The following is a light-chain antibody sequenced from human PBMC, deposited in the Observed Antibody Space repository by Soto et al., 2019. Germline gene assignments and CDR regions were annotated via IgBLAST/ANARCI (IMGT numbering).Light chain of an antibody. CDR1: QSISRS. CDR3: HQYNSWPPGT. Sequence: EIVLTQAPGTLSLSPWERATLSCRSSQSISRSLAWYQQRPGQAPRLLISDASTRATGIPARFSGSGSGTESTLTISSLQSEDFAPYYCHQYNSWPPGTFGQGTKVDIK. J-gene: IGKJ2*01. CDR2: DAS. V-gene: IGKV3-15*01.